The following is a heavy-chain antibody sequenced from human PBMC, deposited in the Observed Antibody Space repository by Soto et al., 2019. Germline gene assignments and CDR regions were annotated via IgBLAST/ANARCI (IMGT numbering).Heavy chain of an antibody. Sequence: SETLSLTCAVYGGSFSGYYWSWIRQPPGKGLEWIGEINHSGSTNYNPSLKSRVTISVDTSKNQFSLKLSSVTAADTAVYYCARGSNSWYWSPPGIAYWGQGTLVTVSS. J-gene: IGHJ4*02. CDR3: ARGSNSWYWSPPGIAY. D-gene: IGHD6-13*01. CDR2: INHSGST. CDR1: GGSFSGYY. V-gene: IGHV4-34*01.